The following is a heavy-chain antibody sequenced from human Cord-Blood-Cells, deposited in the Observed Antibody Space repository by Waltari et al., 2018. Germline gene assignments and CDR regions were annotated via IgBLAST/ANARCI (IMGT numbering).Heavy chain of an antibody. CDR3: ARGGEYSSSSFYYYMDV. CDR2: INHSGST. Sequence: QVQLQQWGAGLLKPSETLSLTCAVYGGSFSGYYWSWIRQPPGKGLEWIGEINHSGSTNYNPSLKSRVTISVDTSKNQFSLKLSSVTAADTAVYYCARGGEYSSSSFYYYMDVWGKGTTVTVSS. D-gene: IGHD6-6*01. CDR1: GGSFSGYY. J-gene: IGHJ6*03. V-gene: IGHV4-34*01.